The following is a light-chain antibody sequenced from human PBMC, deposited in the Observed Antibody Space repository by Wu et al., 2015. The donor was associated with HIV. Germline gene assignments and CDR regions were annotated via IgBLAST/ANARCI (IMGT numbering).Light chain of an antibody. CDR2: KAS. V-gene: IGKV1-5*03. CDR3: QQYNSYPWT. Sequence: DIQMTQSPSTLSASVGDRVTITCRASQSIRNWLAWFQQRPGKAPKVLIYKASSLEGGVPSRFSGSGSGTEFTLTISSLQPDDFATYYCQQYNSYPWTFGLGTKVEVK. J-gene: IGKJ1*01. CDR1: QSIRNW.